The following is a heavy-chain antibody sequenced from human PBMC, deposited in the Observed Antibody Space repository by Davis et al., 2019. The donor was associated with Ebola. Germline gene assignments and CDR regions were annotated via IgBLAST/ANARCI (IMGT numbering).Heavy chain of an antibody. CDR3: ASYGDSSGYSYYYGMDV. CDR2: IKQGGSEV. CDR1: GFMFTDFW. V-gene: IGHV3-7*01. J-gene: IGHJ6*02. D-gene: IGHD3-22*01. Sequence: GESLKISCSASGFMFTDFWMTWVRQAPGKGLEWVANIKQGGSEVYYLDSVKGRFTISRDNAKNSMYLQMNSLRAEDTAVYYCASYGDSSGYSYYYGMDVWGQGTTVTVSS.